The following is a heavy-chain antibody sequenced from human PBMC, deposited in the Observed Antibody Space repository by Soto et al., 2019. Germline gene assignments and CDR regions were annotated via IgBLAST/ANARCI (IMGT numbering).Heavy chain of an antibody. CDR1: GFTFSDHY. J-gene: IGHJ4*02. Sequence: EVQLVESGGGLVQPGGSLRLSCAASGFTFSDHYMDWVRQAPGKGLEWVGRTRNKANSYTTEYAASVKGRFTISRDDSKNSLYLQMNSLKTEDTAVYYCATHSGVVAKTIDYWGQGTLVTVSS. D-gene: IGHD5-12*01. CDR2: TRNKANSYTT. V-gene: IGHV3-72*01. CDR3: ATHSGVVAKTIDY.